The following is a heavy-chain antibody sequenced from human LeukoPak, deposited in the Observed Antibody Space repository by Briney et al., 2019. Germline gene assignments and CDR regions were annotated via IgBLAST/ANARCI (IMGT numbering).Heavy chain of an antibody. V-gene: IGHV1-69*04. CDR3: ARHITRYQFFDY. CDR1: GGTFSSYA. D-gene: IGHD3-3*01. Sequence: GASVKVSCKASGGTFSSYAISWVRQAPGQGLEWMGRIIPILGIANYAQKFQGRVTITADKSTSTAYMELSSLRSEDTAVYYCARHITRYQFFDYWGQGTLVTVSS. J-gene: IGHJ4*02. CDR2: IIPILGIA.